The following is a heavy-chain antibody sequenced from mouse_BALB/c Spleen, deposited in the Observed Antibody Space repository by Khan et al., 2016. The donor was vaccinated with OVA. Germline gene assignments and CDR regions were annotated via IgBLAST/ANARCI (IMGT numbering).Heavy chain of an antibody. CDR3: ARVYAGDFDY. CDR2: ISYSGNT. CDR1: GYSITSDYA. J-gene: IGHJ2*02. D-gene: IGHD2-10*02. Sequence: EVQLQESGPGLLKPSQSLSLTCTVTGYSITSDYAWNWIRQFPGNKLEWMGYISYSGNTTYNPSLKSRFSITRDTSKNQFFLQLNSVTTEDTATYCCARVYAGDFDYWGQGTSLTVSS. V-gene: IGHV3-2*02.